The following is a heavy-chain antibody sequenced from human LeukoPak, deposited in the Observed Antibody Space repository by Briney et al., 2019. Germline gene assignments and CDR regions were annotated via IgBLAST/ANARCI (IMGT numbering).Heavy chain of an antibody. CDR3: ARGLVAVAGYFDY. D-gene: IGHD6-19*01. Sequence: SVKVSCKASGGTFSSYAISWVRQAPGQGLEWMGGIIPIFGTANYAQKFQGRVTMTTDTSTSTAYMELRSLRSDDPAVYYCARGLVAVAGYFDYWGQGTLVTVSS. J-gene: IGHJ4*02. V-gene: IGHV1-69*05. CDR1: GGTFSSYA. CDR2: IIPIFGTA.